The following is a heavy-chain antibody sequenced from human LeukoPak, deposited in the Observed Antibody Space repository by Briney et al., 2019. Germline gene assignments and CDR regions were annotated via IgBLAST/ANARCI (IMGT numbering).Heavy chain of an antibody. Sequence: ASVKVSCKASGYTFTGYYMHWVRQAPGQGLEWMGWINPNSGGTNYAQKFQGRVTMTRDTSISTAYMELSRLRSDDTAVYYCARDLGIAARPYYYYYYMDVWGTGTTVTVSS. CDR2: INPNSGGT. D-gene: IGHD6-6*01. V-gene: IGHV1-2*02. CDR1: GYTFTGYY. J-gene: IGHJ6*03. CDR3: ARDLGIAARPYYYYYYMDV.